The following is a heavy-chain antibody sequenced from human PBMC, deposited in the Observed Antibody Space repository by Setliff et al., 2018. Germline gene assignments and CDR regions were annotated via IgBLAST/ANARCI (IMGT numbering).Heavy chain of an antibody. CDR2: IYYSGST. D-gene: IGHD6-13*01. J-gene: IGHJ3*02. V-gene: IGHV4-39*01. Sequence: SETLSLTCTVSGGSISSSSYYWGWIRQPPGKGLEWIGSIYYSGSTYYNPSLKSRVTISVDTSKNQFSLKLSSVTAADTAVYYCARRGMSSSWFEGAFDIWGQGTMVTVSS. CDR1: GGSISSSSYY. CDR3: ARRGMSSSWFEGAFDI.